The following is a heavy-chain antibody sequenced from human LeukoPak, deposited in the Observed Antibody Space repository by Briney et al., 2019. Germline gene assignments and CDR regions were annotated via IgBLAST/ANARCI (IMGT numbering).Heavy chain of an antibody. D-gene: IGHD3-22*01. V-gene: IGHV3-23*01. CDR3: AKDDSGYDYPFGY. J-gene: IGHJ4*02. CDR2: ISGSGGST. CDR1: ALTSSSYA. Sequence: LPGGSLRLSCAPSALTSSSYAMRWARQAPGKGLEWVSAISGSGGSTYYADSVNGRFTISRDNSKNTLYLQMNSLRAEDTAVYYCAKDDSGYDYPFGYWGQGTLVTVSS.